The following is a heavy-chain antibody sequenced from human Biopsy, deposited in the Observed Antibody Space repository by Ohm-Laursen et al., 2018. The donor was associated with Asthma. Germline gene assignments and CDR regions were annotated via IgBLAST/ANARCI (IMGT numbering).Heavy chain of an antibody. J-gene: IGHJ6*02. V-gene: IGHV1-3*01. Sequence: GASVKVSCKASGYTFISYAIHWARQAPGQRLEWMGWINAGNGNTKYSQKFQGRVTITRDTSASTAYMELRSLRSDDTAVYYCAREAYDILTGYYGGGGMDVWGQGTTVTVSS. CDR2: INAGNGNT. D-gene: IGHD3-9*01. CDR3: AREAYDILTGYYGGGGMDV. CDR1: GYTFISYA.